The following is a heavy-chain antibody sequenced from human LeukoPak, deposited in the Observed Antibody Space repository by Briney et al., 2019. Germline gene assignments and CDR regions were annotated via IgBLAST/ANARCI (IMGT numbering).Heavy chain of an antibody. CDR3: ASQGIAAAGKNY. CDR2: IKQDGSEK. Sequence: GGSLRLSCAASGFTFSSYRMSWVRQAPGKGLEWVANIKQDGSEKYYVDSVKGRFTISRDNAKNSLYLQMNSLRAEDTAVYYCASQGIAAAGKNYWGQGTLVTVSS. V-gene: IGHV3-7*01. J-gene: IGHJ4*02. D-gene: IGHD6-13*01. CDR1: GFTFSSYR.